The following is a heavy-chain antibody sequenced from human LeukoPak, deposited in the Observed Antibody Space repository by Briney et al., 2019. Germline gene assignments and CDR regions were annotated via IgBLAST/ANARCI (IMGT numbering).Heavy chain of an antibody. J-gene: IGHJ4*02. V-gene: IGHV1-69*05. CDR1: GGTFSSYA. CDR2: IIPIFGTA. D-gene: IGHD3-22*01. CDR3: ARVVRDSSGYVPHYFDY. Sequence: VASVKVSCEASGGTFSSYAISWVRQAPGQGLEWMGGIIPIFGTANYAQKFQGRVTITTDESTSTAYMELSSLRSEDTAVYYCARVVRDSSGYVPHYFDYWGQGTLVTVSS.